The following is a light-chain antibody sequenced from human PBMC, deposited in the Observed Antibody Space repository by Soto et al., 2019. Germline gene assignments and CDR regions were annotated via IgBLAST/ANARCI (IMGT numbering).Light chain of an antibody. CDR2: EVI. J-gene: IGLJ1*01. CDR3: CSYAGGSTFG. CDR1: SSDVGTYNL. Sequence: QSVLTQPASVSGSPGQSITISCTGTSSDVGTYNLVSWYQQHSGKAPKLMIYEVIKRASGVSDRFSGSKSGNTASLTISGLQAEDEADYYCCSYAGGSTFGFGTGTKVTVL. V-gene: IGLV2-23*02.